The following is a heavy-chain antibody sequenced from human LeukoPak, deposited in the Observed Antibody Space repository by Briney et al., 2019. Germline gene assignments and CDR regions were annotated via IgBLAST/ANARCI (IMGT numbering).Heavy chain of an antibody. CDR1: GGSITSYY. D-gene: IGHD6-19*01. CDR2: ISYSGST. Sequence: SETLSLTCTVSGGSITSYYWSWIRQPPGKGLEWIGYISYSGSTNYNPSLKSRVTISVDTSKNQFSLKLSSVTAADTAVYYCARGGDIAVAGVPDYWGQGTQVTVSS. CDR3: ARGGDIAVAGVPDY. J-gene: IGHJ4*02. V-gene: IGHV4-59*01.